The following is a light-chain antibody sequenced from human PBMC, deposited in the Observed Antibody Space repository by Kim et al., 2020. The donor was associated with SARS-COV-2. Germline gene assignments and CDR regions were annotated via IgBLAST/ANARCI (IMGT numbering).Light chain of an antibody. CDR2: EDS. Sequence: SPGQTARITCSGDALPKKDVYWYQQKSGQAPVLVIYEDSKRSSGIPERFSGSTSGTMATLTIRGAQVEDEADYYCYSTDTSGHQRVFGGGTKVTVL. V-gene: IGLV3-10*01. J-gene: IGLJ3*02. CDR1: ALPKKD. CDR3: YSTDTSGHQRV.